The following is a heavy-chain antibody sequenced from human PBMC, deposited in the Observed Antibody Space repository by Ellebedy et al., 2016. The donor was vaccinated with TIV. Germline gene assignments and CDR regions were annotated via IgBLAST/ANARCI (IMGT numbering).Heavy chain of an antibody. CDR3: ARDYPDVGDPSYMDV. D-gene: IGHD1-14*01. Sequence: GGSLRLSCAASGFTFSGYSMNWVRQAPGKGLEWVSYISSSSRTIYYADSEKGRFTISRDNAKNSLYLQMNSLRAEDTAGYYWARDYPDVGDPSYMDVWGKGTTVTVSS. CDR1: GFTFSGYS. J-gene: IGHJ6*03. V-gene: IGHV3-48*04. CDR2: ISSSSRTI.